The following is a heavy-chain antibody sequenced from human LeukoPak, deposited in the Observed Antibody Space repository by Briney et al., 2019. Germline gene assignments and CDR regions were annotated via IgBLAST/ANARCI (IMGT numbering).Heavy chain of an antibody. CDR2: IYTSGST. D-gene: IGHD3-10*01. CDR3: ARAVLWFGLNNWFDP. CDR1: GGSISSGSYY. Sequence: SETLSLTCTVSGGSISSGSYYWSWIRQPAGKGLEWIGRIYTSGSTNYNPSLKSRVTISVDTSKNQFSLKLSSVTAADTAVYYCARAVLWFGLNNWFDPWGQGTLVTVSS. J-gene: IGHJ5*02. V-gene: IGHV4-61*02.